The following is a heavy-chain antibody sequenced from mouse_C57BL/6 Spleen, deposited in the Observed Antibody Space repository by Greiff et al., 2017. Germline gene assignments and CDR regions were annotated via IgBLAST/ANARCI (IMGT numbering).Heavy chain of an antibody. CDR1: GYTFTDYN. CDR3: ARSGRYYFDY. D-gene: IGHD4-1*01. CDR2: INLNNGGT. Sequence: VQLQQSGPELVKPGASVKIPCKASGYTFTDYNMDWVKQSHGKSLEWIGDINLNNGGTIYNQKFKGKATLTVDKSASTAYMELRSLTSEDTAVYYCARSGRYYFDYWGQGTTLTVSS. V-gene: IGHV1-18*01. J-gene: IGHJ2*01.